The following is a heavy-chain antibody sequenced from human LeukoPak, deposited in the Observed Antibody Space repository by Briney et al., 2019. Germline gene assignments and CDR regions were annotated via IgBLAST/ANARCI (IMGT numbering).Heavy chain of an antibody. V-gene: IGHV7-4-1*02. CDR3: ARPSEYCSSTSCYVAFDI. CDR1: GYTFTSYA. CDR2: INTNTGNT. D-gene: IGHD2-2*01. J-gene: IGHJ3*02. Sequence: PAASVKVSCKASGYTFTSYAMNWVRQAPGQGLEWMGWINTNTGNTTYAEGFKGRVTFSWDTSVSTAYLQMSSLTAEDTAVYYCARPSEYCSSTSCYVAFDIWGQGTMVTVSS.